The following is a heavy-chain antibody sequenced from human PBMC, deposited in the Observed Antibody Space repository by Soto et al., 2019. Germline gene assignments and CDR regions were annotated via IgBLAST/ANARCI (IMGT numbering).Heavy chain of an antibody. CDR1: GYTFTSYG. CDR3: ARGMAGYCSGGRCGGFDY. Sequence: QVQRVQSGVEVKKPGASVKVSCKASGYTFTSYGISWVRQASGQGREGMGWISAYNGHTNYAQKLPGRDTMTTDTSTRTVYMELRSLRSDDTAVYYCARGMAGYCSGGRCGGFDYWGQGTLVTVSS. CDR2: ISAYNGHT. D-gene: IGHD2-15*01. V-gene: IGHV1-18*01. J-gene: IGHJ4*02.